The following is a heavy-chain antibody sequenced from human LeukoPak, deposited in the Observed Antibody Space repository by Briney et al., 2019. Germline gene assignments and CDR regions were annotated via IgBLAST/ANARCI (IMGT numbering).Heavy chain of an antibody. CDR1: GYTFTGYY. J-gene: IGHJ4*02. CDR2: INPNSGGT. CDR3: ARVQEVVTGSYYFDY. V-gene: IGHV1-2*02. Sequence: ASVKVSCKASGYTFTGYYMHWVRQAPGQGLEWMGWINPNSGGTNYAQKFQGRVTMTRDTSISTAYMELSRLRSDDTAVYYCARVQEVVTGSYYFDYWGQGTLVTVSS. D-gene: IGHD2-21*02.